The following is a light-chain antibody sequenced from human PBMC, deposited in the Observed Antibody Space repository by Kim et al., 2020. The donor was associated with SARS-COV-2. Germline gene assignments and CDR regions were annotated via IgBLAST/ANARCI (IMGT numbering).Light chain of an antibody. V-gene: IGKV3-15*01. CDR1: QSVSSS. CDR3: QHYNNWPLT. J-gene: IGKJ4*01. Sequence: VSLGERVPRSCRASQSVSSSLAWYQQKPGQAPRLLVYEASTRATGIPGRFTGSRSGTEFTLTNSSLQSEDFAVYFCQHYNNWPLTFGGGTKVDIK. CDR2: EAS.